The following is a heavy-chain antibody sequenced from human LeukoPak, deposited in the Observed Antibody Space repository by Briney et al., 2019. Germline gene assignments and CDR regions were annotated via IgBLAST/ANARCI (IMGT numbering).Heavy chain of an antibody. CDR2: INPNSGGT. Sequence: ASVKVSCKASGYTFTGYYMHWVRQAPGQGLEWMGWINPNSGGTNYAQKFQGRVTMTRDTSISTAYMELSSLRSEDTAVYYCASTGPPPYYYDSSGYYPFDYWGQGTLVTVSS. D-gene: IGHD3-22*01. CDR3: ASTGPPPYYYDSSGYYPFDY. J-gene: IGHJ4*02. V-gene: IGHV1-2*02. CDR1: GYTFTGYY.